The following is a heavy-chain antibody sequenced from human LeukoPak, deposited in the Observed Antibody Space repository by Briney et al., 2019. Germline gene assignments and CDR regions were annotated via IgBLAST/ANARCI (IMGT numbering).Heavy chain of an antibody. CDR1: GFTFSSYS. D-gene: IGHD2-15*01. CDR2: ISSSSSDI. CDR3: ARAQGYCSGGSCYTEYYFDY. V-gene: IGHV3-21*01. Sequence: PGGSLRLSCAASGFTFSSYSMNWVRQAPGKGLEWVSSISSSSSDIYYADSVKGRFTISRDNAKNSLFLQMNTLRAEDTAVYYCARAQGYCSGGSCYTEYYFDYWGQGTLVTVSS. J-gene: IGHJ4*02.